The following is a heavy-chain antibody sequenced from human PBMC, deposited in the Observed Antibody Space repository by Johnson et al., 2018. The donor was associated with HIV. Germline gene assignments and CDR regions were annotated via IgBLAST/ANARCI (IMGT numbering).Heavy chain of an antibody. J-gene: IGHJ3*02. V-gene: IGHV3-15*01. CDR2: VKGETEGATI. CDR1: GFSFNDAW. Sequence: EVQLVESRGVLVQPGGSLRLSCAASGFSFNDAWMNWVRQPPGKGVERVGRVKGETEGATIDYAAPVKGRFTISRDGSKNTLYLRMKSLKTEDTGIYYCTTGLYWNDAFDIWGQGTTVTVSS. D-gene: IGHD1-1*01. CDR3: TTGLYWNDAFDI.